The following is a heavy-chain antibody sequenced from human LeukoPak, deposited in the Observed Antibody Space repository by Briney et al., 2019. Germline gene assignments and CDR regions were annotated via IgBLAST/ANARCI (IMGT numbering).Heavy chain of an antibody. J-gene: IGHJ4*02. CDR1: GYSISSGYY. Sequence: PSETLSLTCTVSGYSISSGYYWGWIRQPPGKGLEWIGSIYHSGSTYYNPSLKSRVTISVDTSKNQFSLKLSSVTAADTAVYYCARDRRYSSSWYCDYWGQGTLVTVSS. D-gene: IGHD6-13*01. CDR3: ARDRRYSSSWYCDY. CDR2: IYHSGST. V-gene: IGHV4-38-2*02.